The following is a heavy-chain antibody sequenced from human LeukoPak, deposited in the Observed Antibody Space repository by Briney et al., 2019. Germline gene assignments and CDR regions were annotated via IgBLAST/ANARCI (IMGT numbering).Heavy chain of an antibody. D-gene: IGHD3-22*01. Sequence: ASVKVSCKSSGYTFTGYYMHWVRPAPGQGLEWMGWINPNSGGTNYAQKFQGRVTMTRATSISTAYMELSRLRSDDTAVYYCARGITMIVVAPGGYWGQGTLVTVSS. CDR2: INPNSGGT. J-gene: IGHJ4*02. CDR3: ARGITMIVVAPGGY. CDR1: GYTFTGYY. V-gene: IGHV1-2*02.